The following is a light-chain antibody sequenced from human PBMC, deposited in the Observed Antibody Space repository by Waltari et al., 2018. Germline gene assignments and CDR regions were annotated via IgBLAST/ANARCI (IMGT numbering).Light chain of an antibody. CDR2: DVR. V-gene: IGLV2-14*03. CDR1: HRPVCWLKY. Sequence: QSALTQPASVSGSPGQSTTLPHPGTHRPVCWLKYCSRYPHPPAQAPHTTLSYAPHHPGKAPKLMLYDVRKRPSGVSNRFSGSKSGNTASLTISGLQSEDEADYYCTSYTSSSSSAYVVFGGGTKLTVL. CDR3: TSYTSSSSSAYVV. J-gene: IGLJ2*01.